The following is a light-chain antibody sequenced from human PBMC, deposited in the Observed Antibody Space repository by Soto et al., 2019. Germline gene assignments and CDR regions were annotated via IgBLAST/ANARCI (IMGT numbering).Light chain of an antibody. J-gene: IGKJ3*01. Sequence: DIQMTQSPSSLSASVGDRVTITCRASQAIYNYLAWYQQKPGKVPKLLIYAASTLQSGVPSRFSGSGSGTDFSLTISSLQPEDVAIYYCQKYNSAPLTFGPGTKVDIK. CDR1: QAIYNY. CDR3: QKYNSAPLT. CDR2: AAS. V-gene: IGKV1-27*01.